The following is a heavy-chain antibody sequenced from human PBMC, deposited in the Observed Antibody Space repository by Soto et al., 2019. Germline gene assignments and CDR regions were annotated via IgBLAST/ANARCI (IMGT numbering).Heavy chain of an antibody. CDR3: TKVLSLPPNDAFDI. CDR2: IKSKGGGETT. V-gene: IGHV3-15*01. D-gene: IGHD2-21*02. CDR1: GFNFNVAW. J-gene: IGHJ3*02. Sequence: EGQLVESGGRLVEPGGSLRLSCAASGFNFNVAWMNWVRQAPGKGLEWRGLIKSKGGGETTEYVAFVKGRFTISRDDSKNTLYLQMNSLKSEDTAVYYCTKVLSLPPNDAFDIWGQGTMVTVSS.